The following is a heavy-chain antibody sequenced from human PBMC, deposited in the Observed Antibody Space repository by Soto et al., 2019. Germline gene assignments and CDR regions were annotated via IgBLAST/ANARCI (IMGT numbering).Heavy chain of an antibody. CDR2: ISSSGSTI. CDR1: GFTFSSYE. CDR3: ARVRNYYDSSGYYSPGTDAFDI. D-gene: IGHD3-22*01. J-gene: IGHJ3*02. Sequence: EVQLVESGGGLVQPGGSLRLSCAASGFTFSSYEMNWVRQAPGKGLEWVSYISSSGSTIYYADSVKGRFTISRDNAKTSLYMQMNSLRAEDTAVYYCARVRNYYDSSGYYSPGTDAFDIWGQGTMVTVSS. V-gene: IGHV3-48*03.